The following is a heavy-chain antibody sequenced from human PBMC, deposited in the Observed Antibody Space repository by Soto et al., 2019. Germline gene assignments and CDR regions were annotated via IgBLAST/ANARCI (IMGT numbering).Heavy chain of an antibody. CDR1: GGSISSYY. Sequence: QVQLQESGPGLVKPSETLSLTCTVSGGSISSYYWSWIRQPPGKGLEWIGYIYYSGSTSYNPSLKSRVTISVDTSKNQFSLKLSSVTAADTAVYYCARRYGLGSFDYWGQGTLVTVSS. J-gene: IGHJ4*02. CDR3: ARRYGLGSFDY. CDR2: IYYSGST. D-gene: IGHD3-10*01. V-gene: IGHV4-59*08.